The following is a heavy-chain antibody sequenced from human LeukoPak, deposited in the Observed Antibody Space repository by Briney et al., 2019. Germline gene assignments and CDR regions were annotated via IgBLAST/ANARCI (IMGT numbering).Heavy chain of an antibody. CDR2: IYSRGAT. CDR1: GFSVSNNY. D-gene: IGHD1-14*01. J-gene: IGHJ4*02. V-gene: IGHV3-53*01. CDR3: AARNY. Sequence: GSLRLSCAASGFSVSNNYMSWVRQAPGKGLEGVSVIYSRGATYYADSVKGRFTISRDNSKNTLYLQMNSLRVEDTAMYYCAARNYWGQGTLVTVSS.